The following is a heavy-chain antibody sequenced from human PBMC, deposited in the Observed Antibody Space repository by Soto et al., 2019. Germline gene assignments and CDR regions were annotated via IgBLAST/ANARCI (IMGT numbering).Heavy chain of an antibody. V-gene: IGHV4-59*12. Sequence: SETLSLTCTVSGGSISSYYWSWIRQPPGKGLEWIGCIYHSGSTYYNPSLKSRVTISVDRSKNQFSLKLSSVTAEDTAVYYCARDSHSNYEYWGQGTLVTVSS. CDR3: ARDSHSNYEY. CDR2: IYHSGST. D-gene: IGHD4-4*01. CDR1: GGSISSYY. J-gene: IGHJ4*02.